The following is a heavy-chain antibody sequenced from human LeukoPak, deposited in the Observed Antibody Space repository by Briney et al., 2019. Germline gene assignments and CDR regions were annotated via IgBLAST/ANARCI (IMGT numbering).Heavy chain of an antibody. CDR3: ARDGGYSSGSTYYYDSSGYSTKYYYYGMDV. V-gene: IGHV3-48*03. CDR1: GFTFSSYE. D-gene: IGHD3-22*01. CDR2: ISSSGSTI. Sequence: PGGSLRLSCAASGFTFSSYEMNWVRQAPGKGLEWVSYISSSGSTIYYADSVKGRFTISRDNAKNSLYLQMNSLRAEDTAVYHCARDGGYSSGSTYYYDSSGYSTKYYYYGMDVWGQGTTVTVSS. J-gene: IGHJ6*02.